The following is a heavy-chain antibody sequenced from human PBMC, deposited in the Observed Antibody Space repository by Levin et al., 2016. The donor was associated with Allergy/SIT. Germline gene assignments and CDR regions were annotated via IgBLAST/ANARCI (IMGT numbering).Heavy chain of an antibody. D-gene: IGHD3-10*01. CDR3: ARGGAHYYGDI. J-gene: IGHJ4*02. V-gene: IGHV1-2*02. Sequence: ASVKVSCKASGYTFTGSYIHWVRQAPGQGLEFMGWMNPYTGGSVYSQKFQGRVTMTRDTSITTAYMDLISLTSDDTAIYYCARGGAHYYGDIWGQGALVTVSS. CDR1: GYTFTGSY. CDR2: MNPYTGGS.